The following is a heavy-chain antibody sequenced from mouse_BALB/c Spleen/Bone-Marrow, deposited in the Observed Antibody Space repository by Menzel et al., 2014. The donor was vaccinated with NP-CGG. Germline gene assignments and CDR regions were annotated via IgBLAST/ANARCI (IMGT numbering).Heavy chain of an antibody. V-gene: IGHV1S135*01. CDR3: ARPLYYDYGFAY. Sequence: EVQLQQSGPELVKPGASVKVSCKASGYSFTDYNMYWVKQSHGKSLEWIGYIDPYIDGTSYNQEFRGKATLTVDKSSSTAFMHLNSLTSEDSAVYYCARPLYYDYGFAYWGQGTLVTVST. J-gene: IGHJ3*01. CDR2: IDPYIDGT. D-gene: IGHD2-4*01. CDR1: GYSFTDYN.